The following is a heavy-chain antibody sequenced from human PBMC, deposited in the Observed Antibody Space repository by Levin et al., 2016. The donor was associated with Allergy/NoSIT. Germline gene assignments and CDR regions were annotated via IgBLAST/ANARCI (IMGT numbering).Heavy chain of an antibody. CDR3: ARQDGGTGKSRGLYWFDP. Sequence: GESLKISCKGSGYSFTSYWIGWVRQMPGKGLEWMGIIYPDDSDTIYSPPFQGQVTISADKSINTTYLQWSSLKASDTAIYYCARQDGGTGKSRGLYWFDPWGQGTLVTVSS. D-gene: IGHD3/OR15-3a*01. CDR1: GYSFTSYW. J-gene: IGHJ5*02. V-gene: IGHV5-51*01. CDR2: IYPDDSDT.